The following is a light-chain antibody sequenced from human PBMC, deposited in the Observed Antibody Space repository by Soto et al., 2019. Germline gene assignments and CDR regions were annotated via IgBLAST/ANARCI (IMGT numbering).Light chain of an antibody. V-gene: IGLV2-14*01. J-gene: IGLJ1*01. Sequence: QSALTQPASVSGSPGQSITISCTGTSSDVGGYNYVSWYQQHPGKAPKLMIYEVTNRPSGVSNRFSGSKSGNTASLTISGLQADDEADYYCSSYTSSITYVFGTGTKV. CDR1: SSDVGGYNY. CDR3: SSYTSSITYV. CDR2: EVT.